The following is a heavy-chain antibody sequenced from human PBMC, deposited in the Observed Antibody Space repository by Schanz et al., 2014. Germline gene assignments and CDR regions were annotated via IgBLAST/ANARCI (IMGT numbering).Heavy chain of an antibody. Sequence: EVQLVESGGGLVQPGGSLRLSCAASGFTFSGYSMNWVRQAPGKGLEWVSSISYGTSYIYYADSVKGRFTISRDNAKNSLYLEMNSLRAEDTALYYCARDRRNADLDYWGQGTLVTVSS. CDR1: GFTFSGYS. CDR2: ISYGTSYI. CDR3: ARDRRNADLDY. D-gene: IGHD1-1*01. V-gene: IGHV3-48*01. J-gene: IGHJ4*02.